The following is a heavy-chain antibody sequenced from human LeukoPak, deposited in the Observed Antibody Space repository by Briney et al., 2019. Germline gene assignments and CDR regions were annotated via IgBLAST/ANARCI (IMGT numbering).Heavy chain of an antibody. D-gene: IGHD6-13*01. CDR2: ISASGSRT. CDR3: AKHPQGAAGAHFDY. J-gene: IGHJ4*02. V-gene: IGHV3-23*01. Sequence: PGGSLRLSCAASGXVLSNYAMSWVRQAPGKGLEWVSTISASGSRTYYTDSVKGRFSISRDNSRNTMYLQMNSLRAEDTAIYYCAKHPQGAAGAHFDYWGQGTLVTVSS. CDR1: GXVLSNYA.